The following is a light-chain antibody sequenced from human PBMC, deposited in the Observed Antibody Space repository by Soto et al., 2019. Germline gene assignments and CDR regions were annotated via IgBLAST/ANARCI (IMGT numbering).Light chain of an antibody. V-gene: IGKV3-15*01. CDR3: QQYNNWPPT. Sequence: EIVLTQSPGTLSLSPGERATLSCRASQSVSSSYLAWYQQKSGQAPRLLIYGASTRAPGIPARFSGSGSGTELTLTISSLQSDDFAVYHCQQYNNWPPTFGHGTRLEIK. CDR1: QSVSSSY. J-gene: IGKJ5*01. CDR2: GAS.